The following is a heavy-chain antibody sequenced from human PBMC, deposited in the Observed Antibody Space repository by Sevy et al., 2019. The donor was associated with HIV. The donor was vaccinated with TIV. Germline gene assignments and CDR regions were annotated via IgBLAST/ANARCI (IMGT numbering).Heavy chain of an antibody. CDR1: GGSISSYS. CDR3: GGGGPKTEPDYYYYAMDV. V-gene: IGHV4-4*07. CDR2: IPSGGST. J-gene: IGHJ6*02. Sequence: SETLSLTCIVSGGSISSYSWSWIRQPAGKGLEWIGRIPSGGSTNYNPSLQSRGTMSLDTSTNQLSLNLSSVSAADTAVFFCGGGGPKTEPDYYYYAMDVWGQGTTVTVSS. D-gene: IGHD1-1*01.